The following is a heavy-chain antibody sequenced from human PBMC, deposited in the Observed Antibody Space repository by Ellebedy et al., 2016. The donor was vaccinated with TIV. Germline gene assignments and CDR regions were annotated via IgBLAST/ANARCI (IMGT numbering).Heavy chain of an antibody. CDR2: INPNTGGT. CDR1: GYMFIGYF. V-gene: IGHV1-2*04. J-gene: IGHJ5*01. CDR3: GREISDRPNWFDS. Sequence: AASVQVSCKASGYMFIGYFIHWVRQAPGQGVEWMGWINPNTGGTNYAQKFQGWITLTRDTSISTVYIEVTSDDTAVYYCGREISDRPNWFDSWGQGTLVTVSS.